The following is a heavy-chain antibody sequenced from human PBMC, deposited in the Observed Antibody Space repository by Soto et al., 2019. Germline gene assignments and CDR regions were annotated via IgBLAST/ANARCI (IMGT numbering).Heavy chain of an antibody. J-gene: IGHJ4*02. D-gene: IGHD3-16*01. V-gene: IGHV3-66*01. Sequence: ESGGGLVQPGGSLRLSCAASGFTVSTKYMSWVRQAPGKGPEWVSVIYSGGSTFYADSVRGRFTISRDNSKNTVNLQMNSLRAEDTAVYYCARDPWAADYWGQGTLVTVSS. CDR2: IYSGGST. CDR1: GFTVSTKY. CDR3: ARDPWAADY.